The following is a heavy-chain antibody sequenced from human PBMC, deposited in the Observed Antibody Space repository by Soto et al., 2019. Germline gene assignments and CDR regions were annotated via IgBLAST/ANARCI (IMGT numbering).Heavy chain of an antibody. V-gene: IGHV3-23*01. CDR1: GFTFANSA. Sequence: EVQLLESGGDLVQPGGSLRLSCLASGFTFANSAMTWVRQTPGTGLEWVSTISTKNNGWTFYADSVKGRFTISRDDSKNTVSQHMNSLKADDTAVYYCAQDWWVFWGQGTLVTVSS. D-gene: IGHD2-15*01. CDR3: AQDWWVF. J-gene: IGHJ4*02. CDR2: ISTKNNGWT.